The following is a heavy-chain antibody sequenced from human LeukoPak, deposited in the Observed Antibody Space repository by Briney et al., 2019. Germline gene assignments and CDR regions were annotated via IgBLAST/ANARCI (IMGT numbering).Heavy chain of an antibody. J-gene: IGHJ5*02. CDR1: GFTFSSYS. Sequence: GGSLRLSCAASGFTFSSYSMNWVRQAPGKGLEWVSYIVGSNSTMHYADSVKGRFTISRDNAKTSLYLQMNSLRAEDTAVYYCAREFGSVDLWGQGTLVTVSS. CDR2: IVGSNSTM. D-gene: IGHD2-15*01. CDR3: AREFGSVDL. V-gene: IGHV3-48*04.